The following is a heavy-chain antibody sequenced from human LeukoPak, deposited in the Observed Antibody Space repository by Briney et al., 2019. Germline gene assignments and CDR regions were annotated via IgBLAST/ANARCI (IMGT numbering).Heavy chain of an antibody. J-gene: IGHJ3*02. CDR3: ARAGGYCSSTRCYDAFDI. Sequence: PGGSLRLSCAASGFSFSDKYVAWIRQAPVKGLECVSYITSSSSYTNYADSVKGRFTISGDNAKNSLYLQMNSLRAEDTAVYYCARAGGYCSSTRCYDAFDIWGQGTMVTVSS. D-gene: IGHD2-2*01. V-gene: IGHV3-11*05. CDR1: GFSFSDKY. CDR2: ITSSSSYT.